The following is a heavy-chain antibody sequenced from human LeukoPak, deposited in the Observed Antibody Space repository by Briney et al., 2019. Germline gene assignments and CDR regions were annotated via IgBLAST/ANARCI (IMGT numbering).Heavy chain of an antibody. CDR2: ISDSGGNT. CDR3: AKDGFRGDCIGGSCYPFDP. CDR1: GFTFSSYA. Sequence: GGSLRLSCAASGFTFSSYAISWVRQAPGKGLEWVSTISDSGGNTYYADSVKGRFTISRDNSKNTLYLQMNSLRAEDTALYYCAKDGFRGDCIGGSCYPFDPWGQGTMVTVSS. J-gene: IGHJ5*02. D-gene: IGHD2-15*01. V-gene: IGHV3-23*01.